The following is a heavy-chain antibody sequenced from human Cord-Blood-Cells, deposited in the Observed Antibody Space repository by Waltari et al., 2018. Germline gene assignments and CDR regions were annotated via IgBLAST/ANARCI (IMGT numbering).Heavy chain of an antibody. CDR2: SNHSGST. Sequence: QVQLQQWGAGLLKPSETLSLTCAVDGGSFSGYYWSWIRQPPGKGLEWIGESNHSGSTNDNPALKCRVTISVDTSKNQFSLKLSSVAAADTAVYYCAGSGYSSSWYDTWGQGTPVTVAS. CDR1: GGSFSGYY. J-gene: IGHJ5*02. CDR3: AGSGYSSSWYDT. D-gene: IGHD6-13*01. V-gene: IGHV4-34*01.